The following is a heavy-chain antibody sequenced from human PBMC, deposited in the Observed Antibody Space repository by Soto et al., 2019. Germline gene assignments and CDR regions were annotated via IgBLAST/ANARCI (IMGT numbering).Heavy chain of an antibody. Sequence: LRLSCAASGFTFGSYAMHWVRQAPGKGLEWLAVISYDGSNKYYADSVKGRFTISRDNSKNTLYLQRNSLGAEDTAVYYCARSMGPYPYSSGWPYYYYGLDVWGHGTTVTVSS. CDR1: GFTFGSYA. V-gene: IGHV3-30-3*01. D-gene: IGHD6-19*01. CDR3: ARSMGPYPYSSGWPYYYYGLDV. CDR2: ISYDGSNK. J-gene: IGHJ6*02.